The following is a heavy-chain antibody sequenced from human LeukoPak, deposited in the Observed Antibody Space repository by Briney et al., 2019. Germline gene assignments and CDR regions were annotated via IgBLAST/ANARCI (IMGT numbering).Heavy chain of an antibody. V-gene: IGHV3-30*03. CDR1: GFTFSSYG. CDR2: ISYDGSNK. CDR3: ARDQAETYGDYVEGYTFDY. D-gene: IGHD4-17*01. J-gene: IGHJ4*02. Sequence: GGSLRLSCAASGFTFSSYGMHWVRQAPGKGLEWVAVISYDGSNKYYADSVKGRFTISRDNSKNTLYLQMNSLRAEDTAVYYCARDQAETYGDYVEGYTFDYWGQGTLVTVSS.